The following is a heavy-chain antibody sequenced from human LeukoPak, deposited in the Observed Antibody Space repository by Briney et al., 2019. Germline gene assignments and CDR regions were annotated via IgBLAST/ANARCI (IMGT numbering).Heavy chain of an antibody. CDR1: GYTFTSYD. CDR2: MNPNSGNT. Sequence: WASVKVSCKASGYTFTSYDNNWVRQATGQGLEWMGWMNPNSGNTGYAQKFQGRVTITRNTSISTAYMELSSLRSEDTTVYYCASDIVGATMGYWGQGTLVTVSS. CDR3: ASDIVGATMGY. J-gene: IGHJ4*02. V-gene: IGHV1-8*03. D-gene: IGHD1-26*01.